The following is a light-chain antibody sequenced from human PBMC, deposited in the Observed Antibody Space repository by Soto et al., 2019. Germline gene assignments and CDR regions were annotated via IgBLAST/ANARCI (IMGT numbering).Light chain of an antibody. Sequence: QSALTQPASMSGSPGQSVTISCAGTSSDIGGYNYVSWYQHHPGTAPKLIIYDVSSRPSGVSHRFSASKSGITASLTISGLQAEDEADYYCSSFSVASPLFGTGTKVTVL. CDR3: SSFSVASPL. CDR2: DVS. J-gene: IGLJ1*01. V-gene: IGLV2-14*01. CDR1: SSDIGGYNY.